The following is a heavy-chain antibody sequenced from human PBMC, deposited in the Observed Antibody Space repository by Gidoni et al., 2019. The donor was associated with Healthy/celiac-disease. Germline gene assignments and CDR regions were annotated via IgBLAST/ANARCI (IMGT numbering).Heavy chain of an antibody. J-gene: IGHJ5*02. Sequence: GSTNYNPSLKSRVTISVDTSKNQFSLKLSSVTAADTAVYYCARDHRVGYGLTNWFDPWGQGTLVTVSS. CDR3: ARDHRVGYGLTNWFDP. V-gene: IGHV4-61*02. CDR2: GST. D-gene: IGHD2-15*01.